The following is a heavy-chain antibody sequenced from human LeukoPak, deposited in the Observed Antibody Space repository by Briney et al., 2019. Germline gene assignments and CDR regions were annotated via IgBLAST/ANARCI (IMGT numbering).Heavy chain of an antibody. CDR2: IYPGDSDT. D-gene: IGHD5-12*01. CDR3: ARQFPRGYSGYYYYYYMDV. V-gene: IGHV5-51*01. J-gene: IGHJ6*03. Sequence: GESLKISCKGSGYSFTSYWIGWVRQMPGKGLEWMGIIYPGDSDTRYSPSFQGQVTISADKSISTAYLQWSSLKASDTAMYYCARQFPRGYSGYYYYYYMDVWGKGTTVTVSS. CDR1: GYSFTSYW.